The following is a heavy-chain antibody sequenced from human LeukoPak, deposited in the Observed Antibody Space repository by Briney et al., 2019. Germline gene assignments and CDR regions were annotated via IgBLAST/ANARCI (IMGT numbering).Heavy chain of an antibody. CDR2: ISAYNGNT. CDR1: GYTFTSYG. D-gene: IGHD1-26*01. CDR3: ARSKPTSYYYSYMDV. V-gene: IGHV1-18*01. Sequence: ASVKVSCKASGYTFTSYGISWVRQAPGQGLEWMGWISAYNGNTNYAQKLQGRVTMTTDASTSTAYLELRSLRSDDTAVYYCARSKPTSYYYSYMDVWGKGTTVTVSS. J-gene: IGHJ6*03.